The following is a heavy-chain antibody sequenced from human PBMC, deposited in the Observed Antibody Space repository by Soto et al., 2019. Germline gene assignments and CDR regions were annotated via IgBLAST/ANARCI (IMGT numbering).Heavy chain of an antibody. Sequence: SETLSLTCTVSGGSISSYYWSWIRQPPGKGLEWIGYIYYSGSTNYNPSLKSRVTISVDTSKNQFSLKLSSVTAADTAVYYCARLFYEYSSSSVLRGYYYYMDVWGKGTTVTVSS. CDR3: ARLFYEYSSSSVLRGYYYYMDV. CDR2: IYYSGST. J-gene: IGHJ6*03. V-gene: IGHV4-59*01. D-gene: IGHD6-6*01. CDR1: GGSISSYY.